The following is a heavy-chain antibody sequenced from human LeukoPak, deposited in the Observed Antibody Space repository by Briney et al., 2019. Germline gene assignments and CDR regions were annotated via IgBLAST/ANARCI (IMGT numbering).Heavy chain of an antibody. Sequence: GGSLRLSCAASGLTFSNNYMTWVRQVPGKGLEWVSVLYTGGSTYYADSVKGRFTISRDNSKNTLYLQMNSLRAEDTAVYYCARNGITIFAMDVWGQGTSVTVSS. J-gene: IGHJ6*02. CDR2: LYTGGST. CDR1: GLTFSNNY. D-gene: IGHD3-9*01. CDR3: ARNGITIFAMDV. V-gene: IGHV3-53*01.